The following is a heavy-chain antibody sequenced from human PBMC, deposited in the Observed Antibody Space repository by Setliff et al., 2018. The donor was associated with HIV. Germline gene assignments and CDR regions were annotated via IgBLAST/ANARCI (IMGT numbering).Heavy chain of an antibody. CDR2: VNSTGDT. D-gene: IGHD1-26*01. Sequence: PSETLSLTCAVYGESLRGFYWNWIRQSPGEGLEWIGAVNSTGDTIYNPYLKSRVTISVDTSKKQFSLKMRSVVAADTAVYYCVRDGSNSWGMEFDPWGQGTLVTVSS. V-gene: IGHV4-34*01. CDR3: VRDGSNSWGMEFDP. CDR1: GESLRGFY. J-gene: IGHJ5*02.